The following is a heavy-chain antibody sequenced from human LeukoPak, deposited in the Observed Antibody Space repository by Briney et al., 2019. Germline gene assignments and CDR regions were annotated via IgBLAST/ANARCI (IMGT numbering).Heavy chain of an antibody. D-gene: IGHD6-6*01. CDR2: INGDGSTT. CDR1: GFAFSTYW. J-gene: IGHJ1*01. V-gene: IGHV3-74*01. CDR3: AISSSSAEYFQH. Sequence: GGSLRLSCTASGFAFSTYWMHWVRQAPGKGLVWVSHINGDGSTTTYADSVKGRFTISRDNAKNTLYLQMNSLRAEDTAVYYCAISSSSAEYFQHWGQGTLVTVSS.